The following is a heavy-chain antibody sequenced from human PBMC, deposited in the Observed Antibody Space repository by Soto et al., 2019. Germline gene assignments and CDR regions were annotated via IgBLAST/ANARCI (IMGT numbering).Heavy chain of an antibody. D-gene: IGHD3-22*01. J-gene: IGHJ4*02. CDR3: ARGGITMIVVVITVDY. CDR2: ISYDGSNK. Sequence: GGSLRLSCAASGFTFSSYAMHWVRQAPGKGLEWVAVISYDGSNKYYADSVKGRFTISRDNSKNTLYLQMNSLRAEDTAVYYCARGGITMIVVVITVDYWGQGTLVTVSS. V-gene: IGHV3-30-3*01. CDR1: GFTFSSYA.